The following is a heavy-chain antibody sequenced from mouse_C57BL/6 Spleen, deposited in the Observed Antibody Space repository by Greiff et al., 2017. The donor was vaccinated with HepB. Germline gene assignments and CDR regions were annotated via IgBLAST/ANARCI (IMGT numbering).Heavy chain of an antibody. J-gene: IGHJ4*01. CDR1: GFSINSDCY. CDR2: TFYSGIT. Sequence: EVMLVESGPSLVRPSQPLSLTCTVTGFSINSDCYWIWIRQFPGNKLEYIGYTFYSGITYYNPSLESRTYITRDTSKNQFSLKLSSVTTEDTATYYCARGYDYDGDYAMDYWGQGTSVTVSS. CDR3: ARGYDYDGDYAMDY. D-gene: IGHD2-4*01. V-gene: IGHV3-3*01.